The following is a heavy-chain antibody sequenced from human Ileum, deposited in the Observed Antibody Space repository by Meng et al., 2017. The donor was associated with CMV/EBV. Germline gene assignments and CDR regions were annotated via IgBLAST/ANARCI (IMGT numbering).Heavy chain of an antibody. CDR3: GRAGARGVPVDM. V-gene: IGHV4-4*07. CDR1: GDSISGYH. Sequence: QLQGSGPGLWKPSGTLSLTCIVSGDSISGYHWTWIRKPAGKGLEWIGRLRTSGTTDHNPSLKSRVTLSIDTSKNQFSLKLNSVTAADTAVYYCGRAGARGVPVDMWGQGTLVTVSS. J-gene: IGHJ4*02. CDR2: LRTSGTT. D-gene: IGHD3-10*01.